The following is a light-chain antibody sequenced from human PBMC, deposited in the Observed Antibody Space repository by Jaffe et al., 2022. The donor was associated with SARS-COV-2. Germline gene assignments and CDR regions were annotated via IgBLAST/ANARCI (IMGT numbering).Light chain of an antibody. J-gene: IGKJ1*01. Sequence: DIQLTQSPSFLSASVGDRVTITCRASQGISSSLVWYQQKPGKAPKLLIYAASTLQSGVPSRFSGSESGTEFTLTVSSLQPEDFATYYCQQFNSYPLTFGQGTKVEIK. CDR2: AAS. CDR3: QQFNSYPLT. V-gene: IGKV1-9*01. CDR1: QGISSS.